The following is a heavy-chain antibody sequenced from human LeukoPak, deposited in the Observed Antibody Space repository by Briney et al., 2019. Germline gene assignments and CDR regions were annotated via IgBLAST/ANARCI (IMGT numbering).Heavy chain of an antibody. CDR2: IKQDGSEK. J-gene: IGHJ6*04. V-gene: IGHV3-7*01. Sequence: PGGSLRLSCAASGFTFSSYWMTWVRQAPGKGLEWVANIKQDGSEKYYVDSVKGRFTISRDNAKNSLYLQMNSLRVEDTAVYYCARDEDTYHDIYHTPVYRVWGKGTTVTVSS. CDR3: ARDEDTYHDIYHTPVYRV. CDR1: GFTFSSYW. D-gene: IGHD3-9*01.